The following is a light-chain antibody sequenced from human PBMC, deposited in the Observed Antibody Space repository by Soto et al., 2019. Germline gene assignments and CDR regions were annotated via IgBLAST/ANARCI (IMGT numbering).Light chain of an antibody. CDR2: AAS. CDR3: QQANSFPIN. J-gene: IGKJ5*01. CDR1: QGISSW. V-gene: IGKV1-12*01. Sequence: DIQMTQSPSSLSASVVDRVTVTCRASQGISSWLAWYQKKPGKAPKLLIYAASSLQSGVPSRFSGSGSGTDFTLTISSLQPEDCAIYFCQQANSFPINCGQGTRREIK.